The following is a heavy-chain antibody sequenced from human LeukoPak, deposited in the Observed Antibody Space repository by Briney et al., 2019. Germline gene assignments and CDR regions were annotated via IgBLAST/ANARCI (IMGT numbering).Heavy chain of an antibody. D-gene: IGHD3-10*01. J-gene: IGHJ4*02. Sequence: GGSLRLSCAASGFTVSSNYMSWVRKAPGKGLEWVSVIYSGGSTYYADSVKGRFTISRDNSKNTLYLQMNSLRAEDTAVYYCARDYYGSGSYYFDYWGQGTLVTVSS. CDR3: ARDYYGSGSYYFDY. CDR1: GFTVSSNY. V-gene: IGHV3-66*01. CDR2: IYSGGST.